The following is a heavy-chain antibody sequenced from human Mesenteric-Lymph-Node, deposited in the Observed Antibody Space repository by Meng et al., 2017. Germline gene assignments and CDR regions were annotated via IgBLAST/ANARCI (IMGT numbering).Heavy chain of an antibody. D-gene: IGHD3-10*01. CDR3: AKSYGSGNHLDY. CDR1: GYTFSDYY. V-gene: IGHV1-2*06. J-gene: IGHJ4*02. CDR2: INPKSGGT. Sequence: ASVKVSCKASGYTFSDYYMHWVRQAPGQGLEWMGRINPKSGGTNYAQKFQGRVTMTRDTSITTAYMELSWLRSDDTAVYYCAKSYGSGNHLDYWGQGSLVTVS.